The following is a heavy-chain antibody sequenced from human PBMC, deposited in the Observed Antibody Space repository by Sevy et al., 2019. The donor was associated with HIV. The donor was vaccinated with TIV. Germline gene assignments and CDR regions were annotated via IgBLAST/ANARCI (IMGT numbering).Heavy chain of an antibody. V-gene: IGHV3-30-3*01. D-gene: IGHD3-9*01. J-gene: IGHJ4*02. CDR2: ISFNGNHE. Sequence: GGSLRLSCAASGFTFTNFPMHWVRQAPGRGLEWVAIISFNGNHEFYAYSVKGRFTISRANSKSTLYLQMNSLRREDTAVYYCVRTAGLTGSYEYWGRGTQVTVSS. CDR1: GFTFTNFP. CDR3: VRTAGLTGSYEY.